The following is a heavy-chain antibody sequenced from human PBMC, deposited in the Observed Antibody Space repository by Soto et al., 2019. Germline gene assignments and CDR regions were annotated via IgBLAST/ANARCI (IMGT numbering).Heavy chain of an antibody. D-gene: IGHD5-18*01. CDR1: GFSLSTSGVG. J-gene: IGHJ4*02. V-gene: IGHV2-5*01. CDR3: AHRPRRGYSYGYVDY. CDR2: IYWNDDK. Sequence: QITLKESGPTLVKPTQTLPLTCTFSGFSLSTSGVGVGWIRQPPGKALAWLALIYWNDDKRYSPSLKSRLTITKHPSKNQVVLTMTNMDPVDTATYYGAHRPRRGYSYGYVDYWGQGTLVTVSS.